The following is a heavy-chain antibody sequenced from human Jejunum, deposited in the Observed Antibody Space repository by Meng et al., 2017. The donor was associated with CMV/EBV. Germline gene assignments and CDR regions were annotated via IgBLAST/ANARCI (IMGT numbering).Heavy chain of an antibody. J-gene: IGHJ5*02. D-gene: IGHD1-26*01. CDR1: AYTFTDYY. CDR3: ARGVGSVDPRFDP. V-gene: IGHV1-2*02. CDR2: INTNNGGT. Sequence: ASAYTFTDYYIPWVRQAPGQGPEWMGWINTNNGGTNYVQKFQGRVTITRDTSISTAYMDLNRLTSDDTAVYYCARGVGSVDPRFDPWGQGTPVTVSS.